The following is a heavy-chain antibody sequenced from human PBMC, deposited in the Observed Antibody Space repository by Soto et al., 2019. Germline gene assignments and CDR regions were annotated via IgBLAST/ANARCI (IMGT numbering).Heavy chain of an antibody. CDR1: GYTFTDFA. CDR3: TREGAMAGNWLDP. CDR2: INPATGNI. V-gene: IGHV1-3*01. Sequence: ASVKVSCKTSGYTFTDFAMHWVRQAPGQSLEWMGWINPATGNIKYLKKFEGRVTITRDTSASTVYMDLRSLRSEDTAVYYCTREGAMAGNWLDPWGQGTLVTVSS. D-gene: IGHD6-19*01. J-gene: IGHJ5*02.